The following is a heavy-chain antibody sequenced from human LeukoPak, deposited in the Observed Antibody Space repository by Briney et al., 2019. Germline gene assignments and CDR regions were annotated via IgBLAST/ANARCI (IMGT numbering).Heavy chain of an antibody. CDR1: GGFISSSSYY. CDR3: ARLRYYDSSGSPEFDY. Sequence: SETLSLTCTVSGGFISSSSYYWGWIRQPPGKGLEWIGSIYYSGSTYYNPSLKSRVTISVDTSKNQFSLKLSSVTAADTAVYYCARLRYYDSSGSPEFDYWGQGTLVTVSS. CDR2: IYYSGST. V-gene: IGHV4-39*01. D-gene: IGHD3-22*01. J-gene: IGHJ4*02.